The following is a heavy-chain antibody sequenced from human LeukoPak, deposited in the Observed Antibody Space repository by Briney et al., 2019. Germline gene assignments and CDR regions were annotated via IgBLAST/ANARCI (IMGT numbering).Heavy chain of an antibody. CDR1: GGTFSSYA. CDR2: IIPIFGTA. V-gene: IGHV1-69*05. Sequence: SVKVSCKASGGTFSSYAISWVRQAPGQGLEWMGGIIPIFGTANYAQKFQGRVTITTDESTSTAYMELSSLRSEDTAVYYCAPSLRRDGYNIVDPWGQGTLVTVSS. J-gene: IGHJ5*02. CDR3: APSLRRDGYNIVDP. D-gene: IGHD5-24*01.